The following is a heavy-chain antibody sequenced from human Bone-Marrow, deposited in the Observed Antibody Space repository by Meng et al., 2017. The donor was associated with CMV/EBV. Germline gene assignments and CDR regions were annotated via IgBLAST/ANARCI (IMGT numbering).Heavy chain of an antibody. CDR1: GFTFSSYE. J-gene: IGHJ4*02. D-gene: IGHD2-2*02. Sequence: GGSLRLSCAASGFTFSSYEMNWVRQAPGKGLEWVSSISSSSSYIYYADSVKGRFTISRDNAKNSLYLQMNSLRAEDTAVYYCARVAQLLYPLLLDYWGQGTLVTVSS. CDR3: ARVAQLLYPLLLDY. V-gene: IGHV3-21*01. CDR2: ISSSSSYI.